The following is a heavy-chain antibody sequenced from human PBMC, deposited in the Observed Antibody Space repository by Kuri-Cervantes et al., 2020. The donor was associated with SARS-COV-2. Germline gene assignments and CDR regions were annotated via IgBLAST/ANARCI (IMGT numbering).Heavy chain of an antibody. CDR2: IGSSSSTI. CDR3: ARDQTYYYDSSGYPGDY. CDR1: GFTFSSYS. V-gene: IGHV3-48*02. D-gene: IGHD3-22*01. J-gene: IGHJ4*02. Sequence: GGSLRLSCAASGFTFSSYSMNWVRQAPGKGLEWASYIGSSSSTIYYADSVKGRFTISRDNAKNSLYLQMNSLRDEDTAVYYCARDQTYYYDSSGYPGDYWGQGTLVTVSS.